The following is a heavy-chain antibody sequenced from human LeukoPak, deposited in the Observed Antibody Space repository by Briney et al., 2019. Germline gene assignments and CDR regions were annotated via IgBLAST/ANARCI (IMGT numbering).Heavy chain of an antibody. CDR1: GFTFSDYY. D-gene: IGHD3-16*01. CDR3: TTLLTFMIRGSG. J-gene: IGHJ4*02. V-gene: IGHV3-11*04. Sequence: PGGSLRLSCAASGFTFSDYYMSWIRQAPVKGLEWLSYISNSGSTIYYADSVKGRFTISRDNAKNSLYLQMHSLKAEDTAVYYCTTLLTFMIRGSGWGQGTLVTVSS. CDR2: ISNSGSTI.